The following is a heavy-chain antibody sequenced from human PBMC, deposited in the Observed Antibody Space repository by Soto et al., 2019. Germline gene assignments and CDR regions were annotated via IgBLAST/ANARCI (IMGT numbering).Heavy chain of an antibody. Sequence: PSETLSLTCAVSGGSFTSNNWWTWVRQPPGQGLGWIGEIYRTGSTNYNPSLKSRVTISIDVSKNQFSLSLRSLTAADTAVYYCAGSREFDYWSQGTLVTVSS. V-gene: IGHV4-4*02. CDR1: GGSFTSNNW. J-gene: IGHJ4*02. CDR2: IYRTGST. CDR3: AGSREFDY.